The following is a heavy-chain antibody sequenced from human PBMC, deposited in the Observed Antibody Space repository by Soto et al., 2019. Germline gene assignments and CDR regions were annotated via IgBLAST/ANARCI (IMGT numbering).Heavy chain of an antibody. CDR1: GFSFSTSRVG. D-gene: IGHD3-10*01. CDR3: VSSRYESGRRHFEY. CDR2: VSWDDDK. Sequence: QITLKESGPTLVKPTQTLTLTCSFSGFSFSTSRVGVGWIRQSPGKALEWLALVSWDDDKLYSPSLESRLTIPKDTSKNQAVLALTDMAPVDPASYFCVSSRYESGRRHFEYGGQGNLVTVSS. J-gene: IGHJ4*02. V-gene: IGHV2-5*02.